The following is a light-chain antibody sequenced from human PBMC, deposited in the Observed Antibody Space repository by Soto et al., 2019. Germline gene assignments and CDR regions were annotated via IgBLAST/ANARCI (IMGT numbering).Light chain of an antibody. J-gene: IGKJ1*01. CDR3: QQYNNWPWT. V-gene: IGKV1-5*01. Sequence: DIQMTQSPSTLSASVGDRFTISCLASQNIRTWLSCYQQKPGKAPNLLIFDASSLHSGVPSRFSGSGSGTEFTLTISSLQSEDFAVYYCQQYNNWPWTFGQGTKVDI. CDR2: DAS. CDR1: QNIRTW.